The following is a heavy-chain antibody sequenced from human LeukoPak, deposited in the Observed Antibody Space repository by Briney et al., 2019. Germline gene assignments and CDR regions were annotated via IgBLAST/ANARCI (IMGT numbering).Heavy chain of an antibody. CDR3: VRDGVGATTYFGYFDH. CDR2: IRFDGRNI. CDR1: GISFSAHG. V-gene: IGHV3-33*01. D-gene: IGHD1-26*01. J-gene: IGHJ4*02. Sequence: GGSLRLSCAASGISFSAHGMHWVRQAPGKGLEWVAIIRFDGRNIHYADSVKGRFTISRDNSKNTLYLQMNSLRAEDTAVYYCVRDGVGATTYFGYFDHWGQGNLVTVSS.